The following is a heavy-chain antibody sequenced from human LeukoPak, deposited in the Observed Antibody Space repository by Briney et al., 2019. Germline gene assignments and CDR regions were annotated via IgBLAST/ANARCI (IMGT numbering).Heavy chain of an antibody. J-gene: IGHJ4*02. CDR3: ARDLFGYDFWSGYSGYFDY. Sequence: GASVKVSCEASGYTFTGYYMHWVRQAPGQGLEWMGWINPNSGGTNYAQKFQGRDTMTRDTSISTAYMELSRLRSDDTAVYYCARDLFGYDFWSGYSGYFDYWGQGTLVTVSS. V-gene: IGHV1-2*02. CDR2: INPNSGGT. D-gene: IGHD3-3*01. CDR1: GYTFTGYY.